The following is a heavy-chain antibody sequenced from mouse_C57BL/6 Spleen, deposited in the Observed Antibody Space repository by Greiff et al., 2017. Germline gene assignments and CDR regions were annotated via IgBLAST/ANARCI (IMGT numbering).Heavy chain of an antibody. Sequence: VQLQQPGAELVKPGASVKMSCKASGYTFTSYWITWVKQRPGQGLEWIGDIDPGSGSTNYNEKFKSKATLTVDTSSSTASMQLSSLTSEDSAVYYCARWRYYGSSPYWYFDVWGTGTTVTVSS. V-gene: IGHV1-55*01. CDR3: ARWRYYGSSPYWYFDV. CDR2: IDPGSGST. J-gene: IGHJ1*03. D-gene: IGHD1-1*01. CDR1: GYTFTSYW.